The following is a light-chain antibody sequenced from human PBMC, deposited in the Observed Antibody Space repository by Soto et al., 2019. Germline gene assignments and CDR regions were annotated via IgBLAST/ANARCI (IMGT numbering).Light chain of an antibody. J-gene: IGKJ1*01. Sequence: EIMLTQSPGTLSLSPGERATLSCRASQSVSSSYFSWYQQKRGQAPRLLIYGASTRATGIPNRLSGSRSGKVFPLHISRLEPEDFAVYFCQQYDSSPWTFGQGTKVEIK. V-gene: IGKV3-20*01. CDR2: GAS. CDR3: QQYDSSPWT. CDR1: QSVSSSY.